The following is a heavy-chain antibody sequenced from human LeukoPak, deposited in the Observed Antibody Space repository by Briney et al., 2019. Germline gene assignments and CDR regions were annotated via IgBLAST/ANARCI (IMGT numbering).Heavy chain of an antibody. CDR1: GFTFSSYA. D-gene: IGHD3-22*01. Sequence: GGSLRLSCAASGFTFSSYAMSWVRQAPGKGLEWVSAISGSGGSTYYADSVKGRFTISRGNSKNTLYLQMNSLRAEDTAVYYCAKDIGSDDSSGYYYSLFDYWGQGALVTVSS. J-gene: IGHJ4*02. CDR3: AKDIGSDDSSGYYYSLFDY. V-gene: IGHV3-23*01. CDR2: ISGSGGST.